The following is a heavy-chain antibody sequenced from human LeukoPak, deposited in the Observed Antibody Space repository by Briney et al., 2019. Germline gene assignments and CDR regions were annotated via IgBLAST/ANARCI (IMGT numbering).Heavy chain of an antibody. V-gene: IGHV1-8*01. Sequence: ASVKVSCKASGSTFTSYDINWVRQATGQGLEWMGWMNPNSANTGYAQKFQGRLTMSRNTSISTAYMELSSLRSEDTAVYYCARRHSGSYYGVGYWGQGTLVTFST. CDR3: ARRHSGSYYGVGY. CDR2: MNPNSANT. J-gene: IGHJ4*02. CDR1: GSTFTSYD. D-gene: IGHD1-26*01.